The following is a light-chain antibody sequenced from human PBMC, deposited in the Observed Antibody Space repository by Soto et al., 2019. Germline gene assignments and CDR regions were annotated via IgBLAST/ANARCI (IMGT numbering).Light chain of an antibody. CDR3: QQANSPPLT. CDR1: ERINTY. CDR2: AAS. V-gene: IGKV1-12*01. Sequence: DIQMTQSPASVSASVGDRVTITCRASERINTYLAWYQQQPGKAPLLLIYAASSVHSGVPSRFSGSVVGKEFTLIISSQQPEDVATYYCQQANSPPLTFSGGTKVEIK. J-gene: IGKJ4*01.